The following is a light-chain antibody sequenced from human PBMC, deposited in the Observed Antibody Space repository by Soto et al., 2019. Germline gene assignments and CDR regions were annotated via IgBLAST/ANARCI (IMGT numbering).Light chain of an antibody. Sequence: EVVLTQSPGTLSLSPGERATLSCRASQSVTNSYLAWYQQKPGQAPRLLIYDASQMATGIPDRFSGSGSETDFTLTITRLEPDDFAVYFCQDYGSSRTFGQGTRVEIK. CDR1: QSVTNSY. CDR2: DAS. V-gene: IGKV3-20*01. CDR3: QDYGSSRT. J-gene: IGKJ1*01.